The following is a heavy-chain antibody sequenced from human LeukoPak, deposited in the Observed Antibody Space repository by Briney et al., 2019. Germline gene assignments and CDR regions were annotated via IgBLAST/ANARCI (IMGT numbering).Heavy chain of an antibody. CDR2: ISTSGGDT. D-gene: IGHD1-26*01. CDR3: AKGGSYAPLDY. CDR1: GFILTDSA. J-gene: IGHJ4*02. Sequence: GGSLRLSCAASGFILTDSAMTWVRHPPGKGLEWVSAISTSGGDTIYTDSVKDRFTISRDNSKNPLYLQLNSLRAEDTAIYYCAKGGSYAPLDYWGQGTLVTVSS. V-gene: IGHV3-23*01.